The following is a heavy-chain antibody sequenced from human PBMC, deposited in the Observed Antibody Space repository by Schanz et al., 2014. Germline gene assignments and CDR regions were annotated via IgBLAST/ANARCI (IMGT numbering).Heavy chain of an antibody. D-gene: IGHD2-8*02. J-gene: IGHJ5*01. Sequence: EVQLVESGGVVAQPGGSLRLSCAASGFSFDDYTMHWVRQAPGKGLEWVSLIDRDGGHTYYADSVKGRFTISRDNAKNSVYLQMHSLRAEDTALYYCARDRDAGGYDSWGQGTLVTVSS. V-gene: IGHV3-43*01. CDR3: ARDRDAGGYDS. CDR1: GFSFDDYT. CDR2: IDRDGGHT.